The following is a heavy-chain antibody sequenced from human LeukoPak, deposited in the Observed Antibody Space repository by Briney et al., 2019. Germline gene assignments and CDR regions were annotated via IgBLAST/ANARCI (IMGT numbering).Heavy chain of an antibody. Sequence: GGSLRLSCAASGFTFSSYGMHWVRQAPGKGLEWVAVISYDGSNKYYADSVKGRFTIYRDNSKNTLYLQMNSLRAEDTAVYYCAKDTRGYYYGLGSYYPYYYYGMDVWGQGTTVTLSS. V-gene: IGHV3-30*18. CDR2: ISYDGSNK. CDR1: GFTFSSYG. D-gene: IGHD3-10*01. J-gene: IGHJ6*02. CDR3: AKDTRGYYYGLGSYYPYYYYGMDV.